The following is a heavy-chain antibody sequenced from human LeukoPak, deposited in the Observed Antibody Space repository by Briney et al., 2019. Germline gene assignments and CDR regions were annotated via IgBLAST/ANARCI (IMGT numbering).Heavy chain of an antibody. D-gene: IGHD3-10*01. Sequence: SETLSLTCTVSGGSISSYYWSWIRQPPGKGLEWIGYIYYSGSTNYNPSLKSRVTISVDTPKNQFSLKLSSVTAADTAVYYCARGQITMVRGVSVYYYYMDVWGKGTTVTVSS. CDR3: ARGQITMVRGVSVYYYYMDV. CDR1: GGSISSYY. CDR2: IYYSGST. V-gene: IGHV4-59*01. J-gene: IGHJ6*03.